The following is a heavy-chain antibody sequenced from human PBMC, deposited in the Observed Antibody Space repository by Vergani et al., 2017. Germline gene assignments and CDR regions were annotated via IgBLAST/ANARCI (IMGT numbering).Heavy chain of an antibody. CDR1: GGSFSGYY. V-gene: IGHV4-34*01. D-gene: IGHD4-23*01. CDR3: ARFYGGNSFNWFDP. J-gene: IGHJ5*02. Sequence: QVQLQQWGAGLLKPSETLSLTCAVYGGSFSGYYWSWIRQPPGKGLEWIGEINHSGSTNYNPSLKSRVTISVDTSKNQFSLKLSSVTAADTAVYYCARFYGGNSFNWFDPWGQGILVTVSS. CDR2: INHSGST.